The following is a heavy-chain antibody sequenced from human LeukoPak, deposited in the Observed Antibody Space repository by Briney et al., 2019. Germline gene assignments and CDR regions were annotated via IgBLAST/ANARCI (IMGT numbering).Heavy chain of an antibody. D-gene: IGHD2-15*01. J-gene: IGHJ4*02. Sequence: PGRSLRLSCAASGFTFDDYAMHWVRQAPGKGLEWASGISWNSGSIGYADSVKGRFTISRDNAKNSLYLQMNSLRAEDTALYYCAKDLLPGLQTMIDWGQGTLVTVSS. CDR3: AKDLLPGLQTMID. CDR2: ISWNSGSI. CDR1: GFTFDDYA. V-gene: IGHV3-9*01.